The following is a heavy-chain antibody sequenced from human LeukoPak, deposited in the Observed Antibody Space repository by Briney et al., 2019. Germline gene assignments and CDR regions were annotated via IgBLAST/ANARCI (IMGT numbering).Heavy chain of an antibody. CDR2: INWNGDST. Sequence: PGGSLRLSCVASGFIFDDYGMSWVRQAPGKGLEWVSGINWNGDSTGYVDSVKGRFTISRDNAQNSLYLEMNSLRAEDTAVYYCAKDRRAPGRYCSSTSCLPFDPWGQGTLVTVSS. CDR1: GFIFDDYG. J-gene: IGHJ5*02. CDR3: AKDRRAPGRYCSSTSCLPFDP. D-gene: IGHD2-2*01. V-gene: IGHV3-20*04.